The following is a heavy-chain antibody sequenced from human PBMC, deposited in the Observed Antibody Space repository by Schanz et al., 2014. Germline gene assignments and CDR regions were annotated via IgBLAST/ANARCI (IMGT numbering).Heavy chain of an antibody. D-gene: IGHD7-27*01. CDR3: ARENLNWEAFDI. Sequence: VQLVESGGGVVQPGRSLRLSCAASGFTFSSYGMHWVRQAPGRGLEWVSFISASGDSTSYADSVKGRFTISRDNAKNSLYLEMTSLRGEDTAVYYCARENLNWEAFDIWGQGTVVTVSS. CDR1: GFTFSSYG. J-gene: IGHJ3*02. CDR2: ISASGDST. V-gene: IGHV3-21*04.